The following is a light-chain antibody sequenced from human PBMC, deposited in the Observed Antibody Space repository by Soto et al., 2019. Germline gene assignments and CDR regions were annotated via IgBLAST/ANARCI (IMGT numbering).Light chain of an antibody. CDR2: GAS. Sequence: EIVLTQPPGPLSVSPGDRVTLSCRASQTVNNNYLAWYQQKPGQAPRLLIYGASTPATGTPDRFSGSGSGTHFTLTVSRLEPEDFAVYYCQQYGGSAPWTFGPGTKVDMK. V-gene: IGKV3-20*01. CDR3: QQYGGSAPWT. J-gene: IGKJ1*01. CDR1: QTVNNNY.